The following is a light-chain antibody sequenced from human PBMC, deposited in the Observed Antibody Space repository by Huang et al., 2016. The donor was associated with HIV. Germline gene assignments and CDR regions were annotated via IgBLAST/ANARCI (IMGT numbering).Light chain of an antibody. CDR2: GAS. V-gene: IGKV3-15*01. CDR3: QQYNNWPFT. CDR1: QSISSK. Sequence: ERVMTQSPVTLSVSPGERATFSCRAIQSISSKLAWYQQKPGQAPRLLIYGASTRATGIPARFSGSGSGTEFTLTISSLQSEDFAVYYCQQYNNWPFTFGPGTRVDIK. J-gene: IGKJ3*01.